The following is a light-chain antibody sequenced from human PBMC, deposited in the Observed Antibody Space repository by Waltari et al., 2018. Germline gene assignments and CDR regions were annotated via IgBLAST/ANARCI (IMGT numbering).Light chain of an antibody. V-gene: IGKV1-9*01. Sequence: IQLTQSPSSLSASVGDRVTITCRASQGISSYLAWYQQKPGKAPKLLIYAGSTLLNGVPSRFSGGGFGTDCTLTISSLQPEDFATYYGQQVNSYPFPFGPVTTVDIE. CDR3: QQVNSYPFP. CDR2: AGS. J-gene: IGKJ3*01. CDR1: QGISSY.